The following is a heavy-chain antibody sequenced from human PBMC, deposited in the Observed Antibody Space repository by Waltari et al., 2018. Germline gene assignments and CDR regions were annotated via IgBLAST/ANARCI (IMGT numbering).Heavy chain of an antibody. CDR3: ASSNSRNYYQYYMEN. D-gene: IGHD3-22*01. CDR1: GVSIKAFY. J-gene: IGHJ6*03. CDR2: IYSPGIT. Sequence: QVELQESGPGLVKPSDDLSLTCSVSGVSIKAFYWSWVRQSPGKPLEWIGFIYSPGITSYNPSLEGRVTISADTSKNQFSLNLRYVTAADTAIYYCASSNSRNYYQYYMENWGNGTTVTVSS. V-gene: IGHV4-4*09.